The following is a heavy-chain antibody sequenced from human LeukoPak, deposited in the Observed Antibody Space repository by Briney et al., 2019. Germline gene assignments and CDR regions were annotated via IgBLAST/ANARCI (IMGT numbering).Heavy chain of an antibody. V-gene: IGHV3-7*01. CDR3: ARVGCSSTSCYKGIDY. CDR1: GFPFSGYW. J-gene: IGHJ4*02. Sequence: PGGSLRLSCAASGFPFSGYWMDWVRQAPGKGMEWVANIKEDGSQQYYADSVKGRFTISRDNAKNSLYLQMNSLRVEDTAIYYCARVGCSSTSCYKGIDYWGQGTLVTVSS. CDR2: IKEDGSQQ. D-gene: IGHD2-2*02.